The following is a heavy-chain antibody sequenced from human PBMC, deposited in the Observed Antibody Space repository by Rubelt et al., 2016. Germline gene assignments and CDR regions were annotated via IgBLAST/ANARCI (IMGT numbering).Heavy chain of an antibody. CDR3: ARAGVTTADAFDI. D-gene: IGHD4-11*01. V-gene: IGHV3-30*19. Sequence: GGVVQPGRSLRLSCAASGFTFSSYGMHWVRQAPGKRLEWVAVISYDGSNKYYADSVKGRFTISRDNSKNTLYLQMNSLRAEDTAVYYCARAGVTTADAFDIWGQGTMVTVSS. J-gene: IGHJ3*02. CDR2: ISYDGSNK. CDR1: GFTFSSYG.